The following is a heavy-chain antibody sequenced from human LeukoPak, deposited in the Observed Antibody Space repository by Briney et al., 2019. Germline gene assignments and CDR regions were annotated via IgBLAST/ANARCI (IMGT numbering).Heavy chain of an antibody. Sequence: GGSLRLSCAASGFTFSSYWMHWVRQAPGKGLVWVSHINSGGSASFADSVKGRFTISRDNAKNTLYLQMNSLRAEDTAVYYCARDRGYSFDYWGQGTLVTVPS. D-gene: IGHD1-1*01. CDR3: ARDRGYSFDY. J-gene: IGHJ4*02. CDR2: INSGGSA. V-gene: IGHV3-74*01. CDR1: GFTFSSYW.